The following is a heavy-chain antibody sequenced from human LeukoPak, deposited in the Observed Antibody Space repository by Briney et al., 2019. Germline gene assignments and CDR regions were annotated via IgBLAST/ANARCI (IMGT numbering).Heavy chain of an antibody. CDR3: AKRYCSSTTCYDDRGAFDY. Sequence: SETLSLTCTVSGDSISSSNCYWGWIRQPPGKGLEWIGSIYFSGGTYYNASLKSRVTISVDTSKNQFSLKLSSVTAADTAVYYCAKRYCSSTTCYDDRGAFDYWGQGTLVTVSS. CDR1: GDSISSSNCY. CDR2: IYFSGGT. D-gene: IGHD2-2*01. V-gene: IGHV4-39*01. J-gene: IGHJ4*02.